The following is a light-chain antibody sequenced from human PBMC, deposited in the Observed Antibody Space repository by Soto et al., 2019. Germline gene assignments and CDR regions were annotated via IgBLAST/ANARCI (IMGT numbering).Light chain of an antibody. V-gene: IGLV1-47*01. J-gene: IGLJ2*01. CDR2: RNN. CDR3: AAWDDSLSAYVV. Sequence: QAVVTQPPSASGTPGQRVTISCSGSSSNIGSNYVYWYQQFPGTAPKLLIYRNNQRPSGVPDRFSGSKSGTSASLAISGLRSEDEADYYCAAWDDSLSAYVVFGGGTNSPS. CDR1: SSNIGSNY.